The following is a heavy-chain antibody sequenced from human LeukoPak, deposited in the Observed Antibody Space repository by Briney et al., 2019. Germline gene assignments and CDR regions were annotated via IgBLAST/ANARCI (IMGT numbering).Heavy chain of an antibody. CDR2: ISSSSSYI. CDR1: GFTFSSYS. J-gene: IGHJ6*02. CDR3: ARVLPGWSGYYPDGYYYYGMDV. V-gene: IGHV3-21*01. D-gene: IGHD3-3*01. Sequence: GGSLRLSCAASGFTFSSYSMNWVRQAPGKGLGWVSSISSSSSYIYYADSVKGRFTISRDNAKNSLYLQMNSLRAEDTAVYYCARVLPGWSGYYPDGYYYYGMDVWGQGTTVTVSS.